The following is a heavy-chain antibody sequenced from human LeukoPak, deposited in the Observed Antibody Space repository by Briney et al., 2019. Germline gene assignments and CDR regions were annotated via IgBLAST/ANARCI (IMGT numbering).Heavy chain of an antibody. CDR3: AKDHGFYRSGWNPLFDY. CDR2: ISDSGSGA. Sequence: PGGSLRLSCAASGFTFSSYAMSWVRQAPGKGLEWVSSISDSGSGAYYAGSVKGRFTISRDNSKNMVYLQMNSLRAEDTAVYYCAKDHGFYRSGWNPLFDYWGQGTLVTVSS. J-gene: IGHJ4*02. CDR1: GFTFSSYA. D-gene: IGHD6-19*01. V-gene: IGHV3-23*01.